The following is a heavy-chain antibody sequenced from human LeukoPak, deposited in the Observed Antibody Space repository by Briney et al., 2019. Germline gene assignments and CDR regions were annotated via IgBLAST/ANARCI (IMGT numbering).Heavy chain of an antibody. CDR3: AKKTSYHFDY. D-gene: IGHD2-2*01. J-gene: IGHJ4*02. V-gene: IGHV3-48*03. CDR1: GFTFSSYE. Sequence: GGSLRLSCAASGFTFSSYEMNWVRQAPGKGLEWVSYISSSSSTIYYADSVKGRFTISRDNFKNTLFLQMSSLRAEDTAIYYCAKKTSYHFDYWGQGTLVTVSS. CDR2: ISSSSSTI.